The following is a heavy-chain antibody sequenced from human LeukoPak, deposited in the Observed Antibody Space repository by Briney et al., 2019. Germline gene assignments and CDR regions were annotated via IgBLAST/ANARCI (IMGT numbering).Heavy chain of an antibody. D-gene: IGHD3-10*01. CDR2: VYHTGST. Sequence: SETLSLTCAVSGYSISRGYYWALIRQPPGKGLEWIGTVYHTGSTYYNPSLDSRVTISVDTSKNEFSLNLRSVTAADTAVYYCARAGWIITSGIDYWGQGALVTVSS. V-gene: IGHV4-38-2*01. CDR1: GYSISRGYY. CDR3: ARAGWIITSGIDY. J-gene: IGHJ4*02.